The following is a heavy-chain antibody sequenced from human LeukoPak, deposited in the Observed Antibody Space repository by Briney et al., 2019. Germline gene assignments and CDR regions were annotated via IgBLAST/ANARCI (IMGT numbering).Heavy chain of an antibody. CDR1: GFTFTNFE. Sequence: GGSLRLSCAASGFTFTNFEMNWVRQAPGKGLEWVSYISYSGSTTSYADSVKGRFTISRDNAKNSLYLQMNSLRAEDTAVYYCARDYYDSSGPRVWGQGTTVTVSS. CDR2: ISYSGSTT. V-gene: IGHV3-48*03. J-gene: IGHJ6*02. D-gene: IGHD3-22*01. CDR3: ARDYYDSSGPRV.